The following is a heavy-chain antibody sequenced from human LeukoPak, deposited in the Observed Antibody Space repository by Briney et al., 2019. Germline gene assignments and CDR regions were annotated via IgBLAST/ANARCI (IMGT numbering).Heavy chain of an antibody. D-gene: IGHD3-9*01. V-gene: IGHV3-21*01. CDR2: ISSSSSYI. CDR1: GFTFSSYS. Sequence: PGGSLRLSCAASGFTFSSYSMNWVRQAPGKGLEWVSSISSSSSYIYYADSVKGRFTISRDNAKNSLYLQMNSLRAEDTAVYYCARYFDWEYYYYMDVWGKGTTVTVSS. J-gene: IGHJ6*03. CDR3: ARYFDWEYYYYMDV.